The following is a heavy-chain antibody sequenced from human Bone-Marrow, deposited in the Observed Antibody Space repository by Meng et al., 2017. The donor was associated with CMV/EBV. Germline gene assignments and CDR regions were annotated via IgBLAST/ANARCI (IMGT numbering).Heavy chain of an antibody. V-gene: IGHV4-31*03. Sequence: LRLSCTVSGASVSSVASYWSWNRQRPGQGLEWVGHIDYSGITYSNPSLNGRLTISVDTSRNQYSLKLRSVTAADTAVYYCARVRASGSEDYWRQGTLVTGSS. D-gene: IGHD3-10*01. CDR2: IDYSGIT. CDR3: ARVRASGSEDY. CDR1: GASVSSVASY. J-gene: IGHJ4*02.